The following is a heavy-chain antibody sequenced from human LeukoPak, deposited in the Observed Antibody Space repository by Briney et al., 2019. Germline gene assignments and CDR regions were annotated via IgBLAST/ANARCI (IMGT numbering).Heavy chain of an antibody. Sequence: ASVKVSCKASGYTFTSYGISWVRPAPRQGLEWMGWISAYNGNTNYAQKLQGRVTMTTDTSTSTAYMELRSLRSDDTAVYYCAREDVVLVDAVRYYYYGMDVWGQGTTVTVSS. CDR1: GYTFTSYG. CDR2: ISAYNGNT. D-gene: IGHD2-8*01. CDR3: AREDVVLVDAVRYYYYGMDV. J-gene: IGHJ6*02. V-gene: IGHV1-18*01.